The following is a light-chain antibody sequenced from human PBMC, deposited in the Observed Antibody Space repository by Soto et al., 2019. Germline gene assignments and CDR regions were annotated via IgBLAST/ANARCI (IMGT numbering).Light chain of an antibody. J-gene: IGKJ1*01. CDR2: DVS. Sequence: DIPMTQSPSTLSVSVGDRVTITCRASQSITKYLGWYQQKPGKAPNLLIYDVSILESGVPSRFSGSGSGTEFTLTINSLQADDFATYYCQQYNRYSSWTFGQGTKVEI. CDR1: QSITKY. V-gene: IGKV1-5*01. CDR3: QQYNRYSSWT.